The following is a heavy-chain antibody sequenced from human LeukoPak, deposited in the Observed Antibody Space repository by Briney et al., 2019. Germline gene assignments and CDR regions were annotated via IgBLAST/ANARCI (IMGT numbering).Heavy chain of an antibody. Sequence: SWVRQAPGKGLEWVSAIRGNGDSTYYVDSVNGRFTISRDNSKNTLYLQMNSLRAEDTAVYYCALYCSGGSCYSMGGAFDIRGQGTVVTVSS. D-gene: IGHD2-15*01. V-gene: IGHV3-23*01. CDR3: ALYCSGGSCYSMGGAFDI. J-gene: IGHJ3*02. CDR2: IRGNGDST.